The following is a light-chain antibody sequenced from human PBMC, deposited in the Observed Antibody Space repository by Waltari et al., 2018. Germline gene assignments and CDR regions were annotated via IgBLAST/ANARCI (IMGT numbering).Light chain of an antibody. CDR1: QSLLDSDGYTH. CDR2: LGS. Sequence: DIVMTQTPLSLPVTPGAPASISCRSSQSLLDSDGYTHLHWYLQKPGQSPQLLIYLGSNRASGVPDRFSGSGSGTDFTLKISRVEAEDVGVYYCMQTLQTPLTFGGGTKVEIK. J-gene: IGKJ4*01. CDR3: MQTLQTPLT. V-gene: IGKV2-28*01.